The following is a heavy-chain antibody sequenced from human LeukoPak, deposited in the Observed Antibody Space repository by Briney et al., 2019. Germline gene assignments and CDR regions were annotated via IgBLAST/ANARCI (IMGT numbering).Heavy chain of an antibody. CDR1: GYSISSGYY. J-gene: IGHJ4*02. V-gene: IGHV4-59*08. D-gene: IGHD4-17*01. Sequence: SQTLSITCSVSGYSISSGYYWSWIRQPPGQGLDWIGYIYYSGSTNYNPSLKSRVTISVDTSKNQFSLKLSSVTAADTAVYYCARLGADYGARERDYWGQGTLVTVSS. CDR2: IYYSGST. CDR3: ARLGADYGARERDY.